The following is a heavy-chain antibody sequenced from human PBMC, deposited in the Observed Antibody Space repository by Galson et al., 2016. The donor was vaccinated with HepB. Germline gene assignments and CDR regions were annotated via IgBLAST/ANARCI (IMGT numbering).Heavy chain of an antibody. CDR2: IDYSGNT. V-gene: IGHV4-34*01. J-gene: IGHJ4*02. CDR1: GGSFSAYF. CDR3: ARHSHTVGLDF. D-gene: IGHD1-26*01. Sequence: ETLSLTCAVNGGSFSAYFWTWIRQPPGKGLEWIGEIDYSGNTKYNPSLKGRFTMSVDTSKTQFSLKSSSVIAADTAVYYCARHSHTVGLDFWGQGTLVTVSS.